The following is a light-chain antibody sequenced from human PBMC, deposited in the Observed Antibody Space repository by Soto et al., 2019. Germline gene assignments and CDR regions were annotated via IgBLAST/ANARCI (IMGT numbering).Light chain of an antibody. V-gene: IGLV1-44*01. CDR1: SSNIGSNT. J-gene: IGLJ2*01. Sequence: QSVLTQPPSASGTPGQRVTISCSGSSSNIGSNTVNWYQQLPGTAPKLLIYSNNQRPSGVPDRFSGSKSGTSASLAISGLQSEDEAEYYCAAWDDSLNCVVFGGGTKLTVL. CDR2: SNN. CDR3: AAWDDSLNCVV.